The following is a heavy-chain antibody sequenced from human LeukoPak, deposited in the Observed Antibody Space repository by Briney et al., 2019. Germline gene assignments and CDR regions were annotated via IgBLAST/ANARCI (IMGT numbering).Heavy chain of an antibody. V-gene: IGHV3-30*02. CDR3: ANTPGNIAAAGDY. CDR1: GFTFSSYG. CDR2: IRYDGSNK. D-gene: IGHD6-13*01. Sequence: GGSLRLSCAASGFTFSSYGMHWVRQAPGKGLEWVAFIRYDGSNKYYADSVKGRFTISRDNSKNTLYLQMNSLRAEDTAVYYCANTPGNIAAAGDYWGQGTLVTVSS. J-gene: IGHJ4*02.